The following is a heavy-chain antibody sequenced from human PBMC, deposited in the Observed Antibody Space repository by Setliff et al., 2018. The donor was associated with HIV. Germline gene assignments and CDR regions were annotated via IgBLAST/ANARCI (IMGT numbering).Heavy chain of an antibody. CDR3: ARSDLDNGSGYFDYYSYYMDV. D-gene: IGHD3-22*01. CDR2: ISYSGTT. CDR1: GGSISTYY. Sequence: SETLSLTCTVSGGSISTYYWNWIRQPPGKGLEWIGYISYSGTTNYNPSLKSRVTISVDTSKNQFSLKLRSVTAADTAIYYCARSDLDNGSGYFDYYSYYMDVWGRGTTVTVSS. V-gene: IGHV4-59*08. J-gene: IGHJ6*03.